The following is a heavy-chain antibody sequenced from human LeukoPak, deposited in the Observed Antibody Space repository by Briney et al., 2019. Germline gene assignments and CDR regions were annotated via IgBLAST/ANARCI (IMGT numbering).Heavy chain of an antibody. CDR1: GGSISNY. CDR3: ARDSGTTGEVKFDP. D-gene: IGHD3-10*01. CDR2: IYSRVTT. J-gene: IGHJ5*02. Sequence: SETLSLTCAVSGGSISNYLSWIRQPAGKGLEWIGRIYSRVTTYNPSLKSRVTMSADTSRNHVSLTLNSVTAADTAVYYCARDSGTTGEVKFDPWGQGTLVTVSS. V-gene: IGHV4-4*07.